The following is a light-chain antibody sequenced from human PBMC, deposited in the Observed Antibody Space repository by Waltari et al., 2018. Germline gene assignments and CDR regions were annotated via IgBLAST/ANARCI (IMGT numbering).Light chain of an antibody. V-gene: IGLV2-14*03. J-gene: IGLJ2*01. CDR2: DVS. CDR3: SSYTSSSTLV. CDR1: SRAVGGYNS. Sequence: QSALTQPASVSGSPGQSITIPCTGTSRAVGGYNSLPRYQQHPGKAPKLMISDVSNRPSGVSNRFSGSKSGNTASLTISGLQAEDEADYYCSSYTSSSTLVFGGGTKLTVL.